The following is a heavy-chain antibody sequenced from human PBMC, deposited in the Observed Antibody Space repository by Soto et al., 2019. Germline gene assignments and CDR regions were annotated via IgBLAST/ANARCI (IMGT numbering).Heavy chain of an antibody. CDR3: ARVSAGGTRWFDS. CDR2: IYYRGTT. Sequence: QVQLQESGPGLVKPSQTLSLTCSVSGGSISTGVWYWSWVREHPGKGLEWIGDIYYRGTTSYNPSLGSRVTISRDTSKNQVSLKVNSVTAAGTAVYYCARVSAGGTRWFDSWGQGIRVTVSS. J-gene: IGHJ5*01. CDR1: GGSISTGVWY. V-gene: IGHV4-31*03. D-gene: IGHD6-13*01.